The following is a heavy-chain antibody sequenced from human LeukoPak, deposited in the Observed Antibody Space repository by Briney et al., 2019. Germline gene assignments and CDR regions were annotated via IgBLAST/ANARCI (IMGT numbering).Heavy chain of an antibody. D-gene: IGHD3-3*01. CDR2: ISGSGGST. V-gene: IGHV3-23*01. Sequence: GGSLRLSCAASGFTFSNYAMSWVRQAPGKGLEWVSAISGSGGSTYYADSVKGRFTISRDNSKNTLYLQMNSLRAEDTAVYYCAKAIYDFWSGYYFDYWGQGTLVTVSS. CDR3: AKAIYDFWSGYYFDY. J-gene: IGHJ4*02. CDR1: GFTFSNYA.